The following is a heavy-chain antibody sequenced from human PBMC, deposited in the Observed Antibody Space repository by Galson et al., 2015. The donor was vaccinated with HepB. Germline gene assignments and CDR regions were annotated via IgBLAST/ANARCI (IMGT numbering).Heavy chain of an antibody. Sequence: SLRLSCAASGFTFSDHYMDSVRQALGKGLEWVGRIRKKANRYTTEYAASVKGRFTISRDDSKNSLYLQMNTLKTEDTAVYYCARAGSGDFDFWGQGTPVTVSS. CDR1: GFTFSDHY. V-gene: IGHV3-72*01. CDR2: IRKKANRYTT. J-gene: IGHJ4*02. D-gene: IGHD1-26*01. CDR3: ARAGSGDFDF.